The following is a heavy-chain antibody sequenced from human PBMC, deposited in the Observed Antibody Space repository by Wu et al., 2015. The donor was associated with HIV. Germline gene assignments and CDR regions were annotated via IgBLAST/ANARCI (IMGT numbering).Heavy chain of an antibody. CDR1: GYTFTGYY. CDR2: INPMYGST. CDR3: AKDVVKNVVSYPGN. Sequence: QVQLVQSGAEVKKPGASVKVSCKASGYTFTGYYMHWVRRVPGQGLEWMGIINPMYGSTTYAVNFQGRLHMTRDTSRSTVYMEVSGLRTEDTALYYCAKDVVKNVVSYPGNWGQGTLVIVSS. J-gene: IGHJ4*03. D-gene: IGHD1-26*01. V-gene: IGHV1-46*01.